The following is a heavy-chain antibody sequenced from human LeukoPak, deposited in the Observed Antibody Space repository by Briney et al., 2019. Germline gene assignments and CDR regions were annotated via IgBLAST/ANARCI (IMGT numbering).Heavy chain of an antibody. Sequence: GASVKVSCKASGYTFTGYYMHWVRQAPGQGLEWMGWINPNSGGTNYAQKFQGRVTMTRDTSISTAYMELSRLRSDDTTVYYCARRPGQYYYDSSGYYSGALGSFFDYWGQGTLVTVSS. J-gene: IGHJ4*02. CDR1: GYTFTGYY. V-gene: IGHV1-2*02. CDR3: ARRPGQYYYDSSGYYSGALGSFFDY. CDR2: INPNSGGT. D-gene: IGHD3-22*01.